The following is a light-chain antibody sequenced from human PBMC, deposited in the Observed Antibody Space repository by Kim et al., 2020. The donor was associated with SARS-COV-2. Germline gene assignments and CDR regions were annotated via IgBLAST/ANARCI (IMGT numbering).Light chain of an antibody. J-gene: IGKJ4*01. CDR2: GAA. V-gene: IGKV3-15*01. CDR1: QSISAGN. Sequence: SPGEGATRSCRASQSISAGNLGWYQQKPGQAPRLLIYGAATRATGIPARFSGSGSGTEFTLTISSLQSEDFAVYYCQQYHNWPLTFGGGTKVDIK. CDR3: QQYHNWPLT.